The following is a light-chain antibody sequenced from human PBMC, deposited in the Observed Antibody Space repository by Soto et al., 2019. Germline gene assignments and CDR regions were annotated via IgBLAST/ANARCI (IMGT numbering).Light chain of an antibody. V-gene: IGLV1-40*01. CDR1: SSNIGAGYD. CDR3: QSHDSSLSGFYV. CDR2: RNS. J-gene: IGLJ1*01. Sequence: QSVLTQPPSVSGAPGQRVTISCTGSSSNIGAGYDVHWYQQLPGTAPKLLIYRNSNRPSGVPDRFSGSKSDTSASLAITGLQAEDEADYYCQSHDSSLSGFYVFGTGTKVTVL.